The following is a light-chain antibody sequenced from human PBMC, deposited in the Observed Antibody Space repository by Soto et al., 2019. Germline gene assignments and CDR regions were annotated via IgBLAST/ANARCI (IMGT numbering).Light chain of an antibody. CDR1: QSVSSY. Sequence: EIVLTQSPATLSLSPGERATLSCRASQSVSSYLAWYQQKPGQAPRLLIYDASNRATGIPARFSGSGSGTDFTLTFSSLEPEDFAVYYCQQRSNCLTFGQGTRLEIK. CDR3: QQRSNCLT. V-gene: IGKV3-11*01. J-gene: IGKJ5*01. CDR2: DAS.